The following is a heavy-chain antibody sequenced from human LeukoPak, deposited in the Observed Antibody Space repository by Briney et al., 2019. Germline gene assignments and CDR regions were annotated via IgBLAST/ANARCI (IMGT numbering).Heavy chain of an antibody. CDR2: ISSSSYI. D-gene: IGHD1-26*01. J-gene: IGHJ4*02. Sequence: GGSLRLSCAASGFTFSSYSMNWVRQAPGKGLEWVSSISSSSYIYYADSVKGRFTISKDNAKNSLYLQMNSLRAEDTAVYYCARGPYSGSSFDYWGQGALVTVSS. CDR3: ARGPYSGSSFDY. CDR1: GFTFSSYS. V-gene: IGHV3-21*01.